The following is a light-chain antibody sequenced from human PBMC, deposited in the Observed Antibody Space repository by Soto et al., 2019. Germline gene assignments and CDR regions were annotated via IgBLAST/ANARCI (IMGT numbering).Light chain of an antibody. CDR3: ASYTSSSTSVI. CDR1: SSDVGGYKY. CDR2: EVS. V-gene: IGLV2-14*01. J-gene: IGLJ2*01. Sequence: QSALTQPASVSGSPGQSITISCTGTSSDVGGYKYVSWYQQHPDKAPKLIIFEVSNRASGLSSRFSGSKSGNTASLTISRLQAEDEADYYCASYTSSSTSVIFGRGTKRTVL.